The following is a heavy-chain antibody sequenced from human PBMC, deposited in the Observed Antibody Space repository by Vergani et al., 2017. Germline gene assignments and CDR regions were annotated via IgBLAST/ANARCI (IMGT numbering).Heavy chain of an antibody. CDR2: IYYSGST. CDR3: ARAPDWSRGWFDP. D-gene: IGHD3-9*01. J-gene: IGHJ5*02. V-gene: IGHV4-59*01. CDR1: GGSISSYY. Sequence: QVQLQESGPGLVKPSETLSLTCTVSGGSISSYYWSWIRQPPGKGLEWIGYIYYSGSTNYNPSLKSRVTISVDTSKNQVSLKLSSVTAADTAVYYCARAPDWSRGWFDPWGQGTLVTVSS.